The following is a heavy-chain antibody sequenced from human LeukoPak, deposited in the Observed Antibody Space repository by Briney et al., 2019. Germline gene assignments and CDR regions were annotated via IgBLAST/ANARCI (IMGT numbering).Heavy chain of an antibody. Sequence: PSDTLSLTCSVSGDSISSYYWSWIRPPPRRGLEWTGSIYTSGSTNYNPSLKRGATISVATSNNQSSLKLSSVTAAVTAVYYCARHPADYDFWSAYAFDICGPGTMVTVSS. CDR2: IYTSGST. V-gene: IGHV4-4*09. D-gene: IGHD3-3*01. CDR1: GDSISSYY. J-gene: IGHJ3*02. CDR3: ARHPADYDFWSAYAFDI.